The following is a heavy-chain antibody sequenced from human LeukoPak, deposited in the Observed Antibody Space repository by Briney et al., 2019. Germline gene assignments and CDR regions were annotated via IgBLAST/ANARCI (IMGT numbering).Heavy chain of an antibody. J-gene: IGHJ4*02. D-gene: IGHD4/OR15-4a*01. CDR3: ARDGVVTMELDY. CDR2: IYHSGST. V-gene: IGHV4-4*02. CDR1: GGSISSSNW. Sequence: SETLSLTCAVSGGSISSSNWWSWVRQPPGKGLEWIGEIYHSGSTNYNPSLKSRVTISVDKSKNQFSLILRSVTATDTAMYYCARDGVVTMELDYWGQGTLVTVSS.